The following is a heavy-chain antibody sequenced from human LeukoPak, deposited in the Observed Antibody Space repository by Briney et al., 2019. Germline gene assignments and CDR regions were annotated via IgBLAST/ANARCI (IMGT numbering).Heavy chain of an antibody. CDR1: GFTFSSYS. V-gene: IGHV3-21*01. CDR2: ISSSSSYI. Sequence: GGSLRLSCAASGFTFSSYSMNWVRQAPWKGLEWVSSISSSSSYIYYADSVKGRFTISRDNAKNSLYLQMNSLRAEDTAVYYCARDLEYSSSWFYWGQGTLVTVSS. J-gene: IGHJ4*02. CDR3: ARDLEYSSSWFY. D-gene: IGHD6-6*01.